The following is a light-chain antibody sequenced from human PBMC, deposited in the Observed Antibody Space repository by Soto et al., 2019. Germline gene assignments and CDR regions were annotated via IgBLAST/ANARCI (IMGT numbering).Light chain of an antibody. Sequence: EIVLTQSPGTLSLSPGERATFSCRTSQTINTEFLAWYQQRPGLPPRLLIHGTSNRATGIPDRFSGSGSGTDFTLTISALEPEDFAVYYCQRYGSSPLYALGQGTKLE. CDR1: QTINTEF. J-gene: IGKJ2*01. CDR2: GTS. V-gene: IGKV3-20*01. CDR3: QRYGSSPLYA.